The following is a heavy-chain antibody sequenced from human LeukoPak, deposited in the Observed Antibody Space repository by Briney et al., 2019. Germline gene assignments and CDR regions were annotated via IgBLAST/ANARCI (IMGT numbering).Heavy chain of an antibody. V-gene: IGHV3-11*04. J-gene: IGHJ6*03. Sequence: PGGSLRLSCAASGFTFSNYYMSWIRQAPGKGLEWVSYISSSGSTIYYADSVKGRFTISRDNAKNSLYLQMNSLRAEDTAVYYCARGDDGHRDYYYYMDVWGKGTTVTIS. D-gene: IGHD1-1*01. CDR3: ARGDDGHRDYYYYMDV. CDR1: GFTFSNYY. CDR2: ISSSGSTI.